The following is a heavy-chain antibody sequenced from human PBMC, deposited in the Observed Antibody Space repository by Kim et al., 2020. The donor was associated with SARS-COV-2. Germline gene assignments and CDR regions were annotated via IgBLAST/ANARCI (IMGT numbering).Heavy chain of an antibody. Sequence: GGSLRLSCAASGFTFSSYGMHWVRQAPGKGLEWVAVIWYDGSNKYYADSVKGRFTISRDNSKNTLYLQMNSLRAEDTAVYYCARDGPVTTGKHYYYYGMDVWGQGTTVTVSS. J-gene: IGHJ6*02. V-gene: IGHV3-33*01. D-gene: IGHD4-4*01. CDR3: ARDGPVTTGKHYYYYGMDV. CDR2: IWYDGSNK. CDR1: GFTFSSYG.